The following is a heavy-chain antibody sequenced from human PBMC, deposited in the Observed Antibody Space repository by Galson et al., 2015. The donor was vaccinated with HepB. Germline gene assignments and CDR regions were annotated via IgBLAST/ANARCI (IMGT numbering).Heavy chain of an antibody. J-gene: IGHJ4*03. CDR3: AGDAKGSLGRSLPNLFQFDH. CDR2: ISGNGAYI. CDR1: GFSFSDYN. V-gene: IGHV3-21*01. D-gene: IGHD3-10*01. Sequence: SLRLSCAASGFSFSDYNMNRVRQAPGKGLEWVASISGNGAYIYYADSVKGRFFTSKDSAKKSLSLRPSSLRVDDTAVYFCAGDAKGSLGRSLPNLFQFDHRGQGAL.